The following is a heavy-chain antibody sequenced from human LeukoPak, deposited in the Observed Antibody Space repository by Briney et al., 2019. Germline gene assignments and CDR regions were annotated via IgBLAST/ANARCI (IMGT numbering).Heavy chain of an antibody. V-gene: IGHV4-59*08. CDR2: IYYSGST. CDR1: GGSISPYF. J-gene: IGHJ4*02. Sequence: SETLSLTCTVSGGSISPYFWSWIRQPPGKGLEWIGYIYYSGSTNYNPSLKSRVTISVDTSKNQFSLKLSSVTAADAAVYYCARRQTYFDYWGQGTLVTVSS. CDR3: ARRQTYFDY.